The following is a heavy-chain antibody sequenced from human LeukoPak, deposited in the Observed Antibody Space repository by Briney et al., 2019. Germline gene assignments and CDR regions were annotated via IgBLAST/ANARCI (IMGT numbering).Heavy chain of an antibody. CDR2: INPNSGGT. D-gene: IGHD5-12*01. V-gene: IGHV1-2*02. CDR1: GYIFTTYY. J-gene: IGHJ4*02. Sequence: GASVKVSCKASGYIFTTYYMNWVRQAPGQGLEWMGWINPNSGGTNYAQKFQGRVTMTRDTSISTAYMELSRLRSDDTAVYYCARVPPGATIDYWGQGTLVTVSS. CDR3: ARVPPGATIDY.